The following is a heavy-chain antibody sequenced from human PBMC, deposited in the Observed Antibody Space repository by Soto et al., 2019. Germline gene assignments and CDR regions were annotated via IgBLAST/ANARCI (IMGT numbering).Heavy chain of an antibody. CDR1: GGSFSGYY. CDR3: AGQLSGGYYYYYYGMDV. CDR2: INHSGST. J-gene: IGHJ6*02. Sequence: SETLSLTCAVYGGSFSGYYWSWIRQPPGKGLEWIGEINHSGSTNYNPSLKSRVTISVDTSKNQFSLKLSSVTAADTAVYYCAGQLSGGYYYYYYGMDVWGQGTTVTVSS. V-gene: IGHV4-34*01. D-gene: IGHD3-10*01.